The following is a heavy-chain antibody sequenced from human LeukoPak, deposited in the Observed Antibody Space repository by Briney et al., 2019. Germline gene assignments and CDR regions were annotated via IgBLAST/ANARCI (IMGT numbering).Heavy chain of an antibody. CDR3: AREGPGVRGGFDY. Sequence: SETLSLTCTVSGGSISSSNYYWGWIRQPPGKGLEWIGEINHSGSTNYNPSLKSRVTISVDTSKNQFSLKLSSVTAADTAVYYCAREGPGVRGGFDYWGQGTLVTVSS. CDR1: GGSISSSNYY. D-gene: IGHD3-10*01. V-gene: IGHV4-39*07. J-gene: IGHJ4*02. CDR2: INHSGST.